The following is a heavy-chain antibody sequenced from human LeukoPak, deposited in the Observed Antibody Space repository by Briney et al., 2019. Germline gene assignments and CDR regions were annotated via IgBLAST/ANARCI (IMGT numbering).Heavy chain of an antibody. CDR1: GFTFSSYG. V-gene: IGHV3-30*18. Sequence: GRSLRLSCAASGFTFSSYGMHWVRQAPGKGLEWGAVISYDGSNKYYADSVKGRFTISRDNSKNTLYLQMNSLRAEDTAVYYCAKDRRFESYSTYYYGMDVWGQGTTVTVSS. CDR3: AKDRRFESYSTYYYGMDV. D-gene: IGHD1-26*01. J-gene: IGHJ6*02. CDR2: ISYDGSNK.